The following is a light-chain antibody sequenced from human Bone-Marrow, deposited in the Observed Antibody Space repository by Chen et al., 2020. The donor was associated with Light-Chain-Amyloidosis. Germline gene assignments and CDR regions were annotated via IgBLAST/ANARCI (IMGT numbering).Light chain of an antibody. CDR2: AVS. J-gene: IGLJ1*01. V-gene: IGLV2-14*01. CDR3: SSFTSSSSYV. CDR1: SGDVGTYNY. Sequence: QSPLTQPASGSGSPGQSITISSPGTSGDVGTYNYVSWYQQHPGKAPKVMIYAVSNRPSGVSNRFSGSKSGNTASLTISGLQAEDEADYYCSSFTSSSSYVFGPGTKVTVL.